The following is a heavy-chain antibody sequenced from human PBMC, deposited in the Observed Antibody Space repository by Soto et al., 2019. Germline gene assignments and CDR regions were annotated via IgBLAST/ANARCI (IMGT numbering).Heavy chain of an antibody. V-gene: IGHV1-69*02. J-gene: IGHJ6*04. Sequence: QVQLVQSGAEVKKPGSSVKVSCKASGGTFSSYTITWVRQAPGQGLEWMGRIVPILGRPNYAQKFQGRVTITADKSTSTAYMELCSLRSEDTAVYYCARMRGSYGMDVWGKGTTVTVSS. CDR1: GGTFSSYT. D-gene: IGHD1-1*01. CDR3: ARMRGSYGMDV. CDR2: IVPILGRP.